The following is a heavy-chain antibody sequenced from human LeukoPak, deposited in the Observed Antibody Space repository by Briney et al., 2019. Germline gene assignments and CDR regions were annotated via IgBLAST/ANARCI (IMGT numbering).Heavy chain of an antibody. CDR3: ARVDSSSWYYLDY. CDR1: GGSISSSSYY. Sequence: SETLSLTCTVSGGSISSSSYYWGWIRQPPGEALEWIGSIYYSGSTYYNPSLKSRVTISVDTSKNQFSLKLSSVTAADTAVYYCARVDSSSWYYLDYWGQGTLVTVSS. D-gene: IGHD6-13*01. CDR2: IYYSGST. V-gene: IGHV4-39*01. J-gene: IGHJ4*02.